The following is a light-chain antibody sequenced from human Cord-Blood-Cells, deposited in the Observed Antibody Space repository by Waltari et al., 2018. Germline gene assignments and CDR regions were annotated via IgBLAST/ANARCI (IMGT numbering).Light chain of an antibody. CDR3: CSDAGSSTVV. J-gene: IGLJ2*01. CDR1: SSDVGSYNL. V-gene: IGLV2-23*01. CDR2: EGS. Sequence: QSALTQPASVSGSPGQSITISCTGTSSDVGSYNLVSWYQQHPGKAPKRMLYEGSKRPSGVSNRFSGSKSGNTASLTISGLQAEDEADYYCCSDAGSSTVVFGGGTKLTVL.